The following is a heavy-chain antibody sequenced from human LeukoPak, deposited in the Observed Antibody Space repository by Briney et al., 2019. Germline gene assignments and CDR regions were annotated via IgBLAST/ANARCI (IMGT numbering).Heavy chain of an antibody. D-gene: IGHD1-7*01. CDR3: ARPVGGITGTTGDY. CDR1: GGSISSSSYY. Sequence: SETLSLTCTVSGGSISSSSYYWGWIRQPPGKGLEWIGSIYYSGSTYYNPSLKSRVTISVDTSKNQFSLKLSSATAADTAVYYCARPVGGITGTTGDYWGQGTLVTVSS. J-gene: IGHJ4*02. V-gene: IGHV4-39*01. CDR2: IYYSGST.